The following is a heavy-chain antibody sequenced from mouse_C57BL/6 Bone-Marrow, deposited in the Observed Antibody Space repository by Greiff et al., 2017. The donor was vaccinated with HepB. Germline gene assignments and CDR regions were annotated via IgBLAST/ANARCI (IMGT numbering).Heavy chain of an antibody. D-gene: IGHD2-3*01. CDR3: ARYGWLLCPWYFDV. V-gene: IGHV1-4*01. J-gene: IGHJ1*03. Sequence: VMLVESGAELARPGASVKMSCKASGYTFTSYTMHWVKQRPGQGLEWIGYINPSSGYTKYNQKFKDKATLTADKSSSTAYMQLSSLTSEDSAVYYCARYGWLLCPWYFDVWGTGTTVTVSS. CDR1: GYTFTSYT. CDR2: INPSSGYT.